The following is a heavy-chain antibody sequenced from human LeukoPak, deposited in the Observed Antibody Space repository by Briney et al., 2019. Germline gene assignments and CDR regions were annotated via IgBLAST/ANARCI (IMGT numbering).Heavy chain of an antibody. J-gene: IGHJ4*02. CDR3: ARDFEHCTGRGCYALFDY. CDR1: GYTLTNYG. Sequence: ASVKVSCKASGYTLTNYGISWVRQAPGQELEWMGWISAYNGDTKYAQKVQGRVTMTTDKATSTAYMELRSLRSDDTAVYYCARDFEHCTGRGCYALFDYWGQGTLVTVSS. V-gene: IGHV1-18*01. D-gene: IGHD2-8*02. CDR2: ISAYNGDT.